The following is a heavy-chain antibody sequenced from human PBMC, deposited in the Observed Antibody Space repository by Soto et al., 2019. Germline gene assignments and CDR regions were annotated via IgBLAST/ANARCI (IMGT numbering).Heavy chain of an antibody. Sequence: EGSLRLSCAASGFTFRSFTMNWVRHAPGKGLEWVSTISSNSAYIYYTDALSGRFTISRDNAKNSLHLQMISLRAEDTAVYYCTRDASRGSSARGWFDPWGPGTLVSVAA. CDR2: ISSNSAYI. J-gene: IGHJ5*02. CDR3: TRDASRGSSARGWFDP. V-gene: IGHV3-21*01. CDR1: GFTFRSFT. D-gene: IGHD6-13*01.